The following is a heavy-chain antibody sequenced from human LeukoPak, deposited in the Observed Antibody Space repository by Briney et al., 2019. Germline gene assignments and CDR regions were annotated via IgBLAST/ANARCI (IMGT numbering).Heavy chain of an antibody. CDR2: VNESGGT. Sequence: SETLSLTCAVYIDSFSNYHWNWIRQTPAKGMEWIGEVNESGGTNISPSLRSRVILSVDTSKNQFSLKLISVTVADTATYYCARGQGATVPQVGKNWFDPWGQGTRVTVSS. CDR3: ARGQGATVPQVGKNWFDP. J-gene: IGHJ5*02. V-gene: IGHV4-34*01. CDR1: IDSFSNYH. D-gene: IGHD1-26*01.